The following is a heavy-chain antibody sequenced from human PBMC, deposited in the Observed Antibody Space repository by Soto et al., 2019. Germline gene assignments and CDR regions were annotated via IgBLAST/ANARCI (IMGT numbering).Heavy chain of an antibody. CDR1: GFTFSSYG. D-gene: IGHD2-15*01. Sequence: PGGSLRLSCAASGFTFSSYGMHWVRQAPGKGLEWVAVIWYDGSNKYYADSVKGRFTISRDNAKNTLYLQMNSLRAEDTAVYYCARDGYFIGGSCYPRPVFDYRGQGTSVTVSS. CDR2: IWYDGSNK. V-gene: IGHV3-33*01. CDR3: ARDGYFIGGSCYPRPVFDY. J-gene: IGHJ4*02.